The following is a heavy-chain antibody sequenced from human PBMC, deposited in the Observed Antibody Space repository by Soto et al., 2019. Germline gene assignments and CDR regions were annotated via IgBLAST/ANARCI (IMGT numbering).Heavy chain of an antibody. CDR2: IYYSGST. D-gene: IGHD2-2*01. CDR1: GGSISSSSYY. Sequence: SETLSLTCTVSGGSISSSSYYWGWIRQPPGKGLEWIGSIYYSGSTYHNPSLRSRVTISVDTSKNQFSLKLSSVTAADTAVYYCASFPRLGYCSSTSCSNYYYYYGMDVWGQGTTVTVSS. CDR3: ASFPRLGYCSSTSCSNYYYYYGMDV. V-gene: IGHV4-39*01. J-gene: IGHJ6*02.